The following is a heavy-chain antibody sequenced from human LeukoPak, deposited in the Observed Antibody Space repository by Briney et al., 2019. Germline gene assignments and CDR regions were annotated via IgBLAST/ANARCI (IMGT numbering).Heavy chain of an antibody. Sequence: SGESLKISCKGSGYTFTSCWISWVRQMPGKGLEWMGKIDPSDSYTSYSPSFQGHVTISADKSISAAFLQWSSLKASDTAMYYCARHSHYDFWSGYLDYWGQGTLVTVSS. CDR3: ARHSHYDFWSGYLDY. CDR1: GYTFTSCW. D-gene: IGHD3-3*01. V-gene: IGHV5-10-1*01. J-gene: IGHJ4*02. CDR2: IDPSDSYT.